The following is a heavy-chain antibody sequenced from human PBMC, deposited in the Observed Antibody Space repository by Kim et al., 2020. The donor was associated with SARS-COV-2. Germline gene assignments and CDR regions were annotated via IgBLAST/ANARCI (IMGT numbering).Heavy chain of an antibody. D-gene: IGHD6-6*01. V-gene: IGHV3-21*01. Sequence: GDSGKGRFTISRDNAKNSLYLQMNSLRAEDTAVYYCARDRRGAARRGFDYWGRGTLVTVSS. CDR3: ARDRRGAARRGFDY. J-gene: IGHJ4*02.